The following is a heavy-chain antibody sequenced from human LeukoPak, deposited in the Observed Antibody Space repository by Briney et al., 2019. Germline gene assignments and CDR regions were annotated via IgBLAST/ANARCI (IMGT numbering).Heavy chain of an antibody. CDR1: GGSISSYY. V-gene: IGHV4-4*07. J-gene: IGHJ5*02. CDR3: ARALDYSNYGWFDP. Sequence: PSETLSLTCTVSGGSISSYYWSWIRQPAGKGLEWIGRIYTSGSTNYNPSPKSRVTMSVDTSKNQFSLKLSSVTAADTAVYYCARALDYSNYGWFDPWGQGTLVTVSS. D-gene: IGHD4-11*01. CDR2: IYTSGST.